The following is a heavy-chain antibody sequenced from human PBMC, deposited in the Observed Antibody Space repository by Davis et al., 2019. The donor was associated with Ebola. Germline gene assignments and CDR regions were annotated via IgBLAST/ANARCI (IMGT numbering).Heavy chain of an antibody. Sequence: SETLSLTCAVSGGSISSSTYYWGWIRQPPGKGLEWIGSIYNSGSTYYNPSLKSRVTISVDTSKNQFSLKLSSVTAADTAVYYCARERGRWLQFSWFDPWGQGTLVTVSS. J-gene: IGHJ5*02. CDR1: GGSISSSTYY. V-gene: IGHV4-39*07. CDR2: IYNSGST. CDR3: ARERGRWLQFSWFDP. D-gene: IGHD5-24*01.